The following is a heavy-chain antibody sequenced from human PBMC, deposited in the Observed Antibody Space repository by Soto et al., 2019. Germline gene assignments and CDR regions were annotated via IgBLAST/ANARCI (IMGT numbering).Heavy chain of an antibody. CDR1: GYTFTGYY. Sequence: QVQLVQSGAEVKKPGASVKVSCKASGYTFTGYYMHWVRQAPGQGLEWMGWINPNSGGTNYAQKFQGWVTMTRDTSISTSYMELSRLRSDDTAVYYCARDQVVVVPAAMLGYYYYGMDVWGQGTTVTVS. CDR2: INPNSGGT. V-gene: IGHV1-2*04. D-gene: IGHD2-2*01. CDR3: ARDQVVVVPAAMLGYYYYGMDV. J-gene: IGHJ6*02.